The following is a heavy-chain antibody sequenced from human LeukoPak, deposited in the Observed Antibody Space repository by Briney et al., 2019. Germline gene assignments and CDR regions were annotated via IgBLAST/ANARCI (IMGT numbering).Heavy chain of an antibody. V-gene: IGHV4-30-2*01. CDR1: GGSISSGGYS. J-gene: IGHJ3*02. Sequence: SESLSLTCAVSGGSISSGGYSWSWLRQPPGKGLEWFGYIYHSGSTYYNPSLKSRVTISVDRSKNQFSLKLSSVTAADTAVYYCARGSDYGDYGRGAFDIWGQGTMVTVSS. CDR2: IYHSGST. D-gene: IGHD4-17*01. CDR3: ARGSDYGDYGRGAFDI.